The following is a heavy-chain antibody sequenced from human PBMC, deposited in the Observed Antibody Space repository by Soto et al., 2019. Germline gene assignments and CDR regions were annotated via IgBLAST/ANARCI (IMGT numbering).Heavy chain of an antibody. V-gene: IGHV1-69*08. CDR2: IIPILGIA. CDR1: GGTFSSYT. Sequence: QVQLVQSGAEVKKPGSSVKVSCKASGGTFSSYTISWVRQAPGQGLEWMGRIIPILGIANYAQKFQGRVTITADKSTSTAYMELNSVRSEDTAVYYCARDQDASSGYYDYWGQGTLVTVSS. D-gene: IGHD3-22*01. CDR3: ARDQDASSGYYDY. J-gene: IGHJ4*02.